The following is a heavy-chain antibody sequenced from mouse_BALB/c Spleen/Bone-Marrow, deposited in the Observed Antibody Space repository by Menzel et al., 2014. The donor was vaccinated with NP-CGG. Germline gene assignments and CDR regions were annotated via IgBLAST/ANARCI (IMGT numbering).Heavy chain of an antibody. CDR2: INPSNGGT. V-gene: IGHV1S81*02. CDR1: GYTFTSYY. J-gene: IGHJ3*01. D-gene: IGHD2-13*01. Sequence: VQLKQSGAELVKPGASVKLSCKASGYTFTSYYMYWVKQRPGQGLEWIGVINPSNGGTNFNEKFKSKATLTVDKSSSTAYMQLSSLTSEDSAVYYCTREGDSPYAYGGQGTLVTVSA. CDR3: TREGDSPYAY.